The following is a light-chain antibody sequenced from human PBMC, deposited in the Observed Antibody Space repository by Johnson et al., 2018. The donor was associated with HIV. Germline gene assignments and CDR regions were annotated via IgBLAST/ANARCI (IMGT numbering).Light chain of an antibody. V-gene: IGLV1-51*02. J-gene: IGLJ1*01. CDR3: GTWDSSLSAGRG. CDR1: SSNIGNNY. CDR2: ENN. Sequence: QAVLTQPPSVSAAPGQKVTISCSGSSSNIGNNYVSWYQQLPGTAPKLLIYENNKRPSGIPDRFSGSKSGTSATLGITGLQTGDEADYYCGTWDSSLSAGRGFGTVTKVTVL.